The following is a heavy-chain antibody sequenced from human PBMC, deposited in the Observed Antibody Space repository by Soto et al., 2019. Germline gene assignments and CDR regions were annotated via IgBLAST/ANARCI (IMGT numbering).Heavy chain of an antibody. CDR1: GDSVSSNSAA. Sequence: SQTLSLTCAISGDSVSSNSAAWNWIRQSPSRGLEWLGRTYYRSKWYNDYAVSVKSRITINPDTSKNQFSLQLNSVTPEDTAVYYCARAACSGGSCYSEVEYYYGMDVWGQGTTVTVSS. J-gene: IGHJ6*02. V-gene: IGHV6-1*01. CDR3: ARAACSGGSCYSEVEYYYGMDV. D-gene: IGHD2-15*01. CDR2: TYYRSKWYN.